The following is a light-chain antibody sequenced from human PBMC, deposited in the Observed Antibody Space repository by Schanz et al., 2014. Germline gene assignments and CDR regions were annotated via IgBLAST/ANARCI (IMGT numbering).Light chain of an antibody. CDR1: SSDVGGYNY. CDR3: SSYTTSNTQV. Sequence: QSALTQPASVSGSPGQSITISCTGTSSDVGGYNYVSWYQHHPGKAPKLMIYDVSNRPSGVSNRFSGSKSGNTASLTISGLQAEDEADYYCSSYTTSNTQVFGGGTKVTVL. V-gene: IGLV2-14*03. CDR2: DVS. J-gene: IGLJ3*02.